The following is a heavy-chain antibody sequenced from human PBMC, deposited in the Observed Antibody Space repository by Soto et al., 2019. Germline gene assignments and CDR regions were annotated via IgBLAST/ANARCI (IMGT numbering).Heavy chain of an antibody. CDR1: GGTFSSYT. CDR3: ATPSAYAMDAFDI. CDR2: IIPILGIA. V-gene: IGHV1-69*02. J-gene: IGHJ3*02. Sequence: QVQLVQSGAEVKKPGSSVKVSCKASGGTFSSYTISWVRQAPGQGLEWMGRIIPILGIANYAQKFQGRVTITADKSTSTAYMELSSLRTEDTAVYYCATPSAYAMDAFDIWGQGTMVTVSS. D-gene: IGHD2-8*01.